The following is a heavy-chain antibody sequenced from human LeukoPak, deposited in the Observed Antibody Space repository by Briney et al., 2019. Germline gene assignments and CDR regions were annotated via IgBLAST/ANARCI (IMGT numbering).Heavy chain of an antibody. J-gene: IGHJ3*02. Sequence: SETLSLTCTVSGGSISSSSYYWGWIRQPPGKGLEWIGSIYYSGSTYYNPSLKSRVTISVDTSKNQFSLKLSSVTAADTAVYYCARDMRVVVVAHDAFDIWDQGTMVTVSS. CDR2: IYYSGST. CDR3: ARDMRVVVVAHDAFDI. D-gene: IGHD2-15*01. V-gene: IGHV4-39*07. CDR1: GGSISSSSYY.